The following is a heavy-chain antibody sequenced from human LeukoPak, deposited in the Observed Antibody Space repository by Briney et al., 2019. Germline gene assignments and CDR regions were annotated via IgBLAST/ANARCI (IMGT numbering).Heavy chain of an antibody. V-gene: IGHV4-39*07. D-gene: IGHD6-19*01. CDR2: IDYSGST. Sequence: PSETLSLTCTVSGDSSSNSIYYWGWIRQPPGKGLEWIGSIDYSGSTYYNPSLKSRATISIDTSKNQFSLKLSSVTAADTAVYYCAREYTLYRSGWFLDCWGQGTVVTVSS. J-gene: IGHJ4*02. CDR1: GDSSSNSIYY. CDR3: AREYTLYRSGWFLDC.